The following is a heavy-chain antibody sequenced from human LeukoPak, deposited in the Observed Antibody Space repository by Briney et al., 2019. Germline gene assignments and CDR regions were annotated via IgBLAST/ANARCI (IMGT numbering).Heavy chain of an antibody. CDR3: ARLKGKVYNWFDP. D-gene: IGHD2-8*01. V-gene: IGHV4-39*01. Sequence: SETLSLTCTVSGGSISSSSYYWGWIRQPPGKGLEWIGSIYYSGSTYYNPSLKSRVTISVDTSKNQFSLKLSSVTAADTAVYYCARLKGKVYNWFDPWGQGTLVTVSS. J-gene: IGHJ5*02. CDR2: IYYSGST. CDR1: GGSISSSSYY.